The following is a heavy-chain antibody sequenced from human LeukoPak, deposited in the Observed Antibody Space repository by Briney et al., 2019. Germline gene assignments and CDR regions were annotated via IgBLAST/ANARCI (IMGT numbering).Heavy chain of an antibody. CDR1: GGSFSGYY. CDR2: INHSGST. D-gene: IGHD6-19*01. J-gene: IGHJ4*02. V-gene: IGHV4-34*01. Sequence: PSETLSLTCAVYGGSFSGYYWSWIRQPPGKGLEWIGEINHSGSTNYNPSLKSRVTISVDTSKNQFSLKLSSVTAADTAVYYCARGGGQWPPPGPPPLLDYWGQGTLVTVSS. CDR3: ARGGGQWPPPGPPPLLDY.